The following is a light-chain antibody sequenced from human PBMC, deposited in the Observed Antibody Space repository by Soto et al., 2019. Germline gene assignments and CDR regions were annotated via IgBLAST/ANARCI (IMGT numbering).Light chain of an antibody. CDR1: RSVSSY. V-gene: IGKV3-11*01. Sequence: ETVLTQSPATLSLSPGERASLSCRASRSVSSYLAWYQQKPGQAPRLLIYDASNRASGIPARFSGSGSGTELNLTISSLQPYDFAVYYCQQRSDWPPTFGGATKV. CDR3: QQRSDWPPT. J-gene: IGKJ4*01. CDR2: DAS.